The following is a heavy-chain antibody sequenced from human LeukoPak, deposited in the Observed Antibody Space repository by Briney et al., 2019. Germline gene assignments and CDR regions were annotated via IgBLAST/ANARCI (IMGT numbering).Heavy chain of an antibody. V-gene: IGHV3-21*01. CDR3: ARVDTAMVAFDY. CDR2: ISSSGSYI. D-gene: IGHD5-18*01. Sequence: GGSLRLSCAASGLTFSIYSMNWVRQAPGKGLEWVSSISSSGSYIYYADSVKGRFTISRDNAKNSLYLQMNSLRAEDTAVYYCARVDTAMVAFDYWGQGTLVTVSS. CDR1: GLTFSIYS. J-gene: IGHJ4*02.